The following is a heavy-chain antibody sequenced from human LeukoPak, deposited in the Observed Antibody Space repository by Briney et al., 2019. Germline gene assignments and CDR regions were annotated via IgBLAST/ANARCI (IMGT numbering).Heavy chain of an antibody. Sequence: GGSLRLSCAASGFTFSSYGMHWVRQAPGKGLEWVAVISYDGSNKYYAGSVKGRFTISRDNSKNTLYLQMNSLRAEDTAVYYCAKDRLATKIAAAGLNFDYWGQGTLVTVSS. CDR3: AKDRLATKIAAAGLNFDY. CDR1: GFTFSSYG. CDR2: ISYDGSNK. J-gene: IGHJ4*02. V-gene: IGHV3-30*18. D-gene: IGHD6-13*01.